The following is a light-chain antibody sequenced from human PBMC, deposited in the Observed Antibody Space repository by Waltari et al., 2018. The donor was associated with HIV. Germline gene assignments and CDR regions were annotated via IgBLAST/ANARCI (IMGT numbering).Light chain of an antibody. CDR2: VTS. CDR1: QSVSSY. Sequence: LVLTQSPATLSVSPGERATLSCRASQSVSSYLAWYQQKPGQAPMLLIDVTSSRATGIPARFSGSGSGTDFTLTISSLEPGDFGVYYCQQRSSWPITFGQGTRLEIK. V-gene: IGKV3-11*01. J-gene: IGKJ5*01. CDR3: QQRSSWPIT.